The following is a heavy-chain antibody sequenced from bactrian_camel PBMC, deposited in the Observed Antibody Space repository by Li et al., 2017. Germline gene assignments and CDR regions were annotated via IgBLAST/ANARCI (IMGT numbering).Heavy chain of an antibody. Sequence: VQLVESGGGSVQAGGSLKLSCAASAYTGGPFYMAYFRQAPGKGLEWVSSIYSDGSRTYYTDSVEGRFTISRDNAKNTLYLQMDSLKSEDSAMYYCAADQYAFGLGNAYRYRGQGTQVTVS. J-gene: IGHJ4*01. CDR2: IYSDGSRT. D-gene: IGHD3*01. CDR3: AADQYAFGLGNAYRY. V-gene: IGHV3S5*01. CDR1: AYTGGPFY.